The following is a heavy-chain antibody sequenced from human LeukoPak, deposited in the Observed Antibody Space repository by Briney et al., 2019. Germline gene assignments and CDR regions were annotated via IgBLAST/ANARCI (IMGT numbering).Heavy chain of an antibody. CDR3: ARENDSSGYSDDY. CDR2: ISAYNGNT. J-gene: IGHJ4*02. D-gene: IGHD3-22*01. V-gene: IGHV1-18*01. CDR1: GYTLTSYG. Sequence: GASVKVSCEASGYTLTSYGITWVRQAPGQGLEWMGWISAYNGNTNYAQKFQGRVTMTTDTSTNTAYMELKSLRSDDTAVYYCARENDSSGYSDDYWGQGTLVTVSS.